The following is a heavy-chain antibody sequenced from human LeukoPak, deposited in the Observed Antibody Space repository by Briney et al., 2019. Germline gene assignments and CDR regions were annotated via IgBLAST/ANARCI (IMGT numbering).Heavy chain of an antibody. V-gene: IGHV4-34*01. CDR1: GGSFSGHY. Sequence: SETLSLTCAVYGGSFSGHYWSWIRQPPGKGLEWIGEINHSGSTNYNPSLKSRVTISVDTSKNQFSPKLSSVTAADTAVYYSGRADITLGGVPFDYWGQGTLVNVSS. CDR3: GRADITLGGVPFDY. CDR2: INHSGST. J-gene: IGHJ4*02. D-gene: IGHD3-16*01.